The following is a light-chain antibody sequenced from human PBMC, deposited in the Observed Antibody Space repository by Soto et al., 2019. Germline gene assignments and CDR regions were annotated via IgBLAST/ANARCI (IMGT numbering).Light chain of an antibody. CDR3: QQRSNWPRT. Sequence: LMKQSPAPLSVSPGERATLTCRASQTLSGNLAWYQQKPGQAPRLLIYGASTRATGIPARFSGSGSGTEFTLTISSLQSEDFAVYYCQQRSNWPRTFGEGTKVDIK. J-gene: IGKJ1*01. CDR2: GAS. CDR1: QTLSGN. V-gene: IGKV3-15*01.